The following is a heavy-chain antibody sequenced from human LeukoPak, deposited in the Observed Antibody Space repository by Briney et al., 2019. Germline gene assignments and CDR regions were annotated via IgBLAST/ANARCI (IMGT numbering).Heavy chain of an antibody. D-gene: IGHD5-18*01. J-gene: IGHJ4*02. CDR2: IIPIFGTA. V-gene: IGHV1-69*06. Sequence: SVKVSCKASGGTFSSYAISWVRQAPGQGLEWMGGIIPIFGTANYAQKFQGRVTITADKSTSTAYMELSSLRSEDTAVHYCARLYVDTAMVDFDYWGQGTLVTVSS. CDR1: GGTFSSYA. CDR3: ARLYVDTAMVDFDY.